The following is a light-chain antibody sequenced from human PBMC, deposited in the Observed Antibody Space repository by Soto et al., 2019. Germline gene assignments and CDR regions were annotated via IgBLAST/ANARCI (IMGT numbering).Light chain of an antibody. CDR1: QSISTN. CDR3: QQRSSWPHT. V-gene: IGKV3-11*01. Sequence: EIVLTQSPATLSLSPGERATLSCRASQSISTNLAWYQQKPGQAPRLLIYDASNRATGIPARFSGSGSGTDFTLTITSLEPEDFAVYYGQQRSSWPHTFGHGTKVESK. CDR2: DAS. J-gene: IGKJ2*01.